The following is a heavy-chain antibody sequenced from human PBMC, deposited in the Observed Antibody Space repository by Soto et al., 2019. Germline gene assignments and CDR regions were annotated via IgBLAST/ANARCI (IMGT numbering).Heavy chain of an antibody. D-gene: IGHD6-13*01. CDR2: IGTAGDT. J-gene: IGHJ6*02. CDR1: GFTFSSYD. Sequence: GGSLRLSCAASGFTFSSYDMHWVRQATGKGLEWFSAIGTAGDTYYPGSVKGRFTISRENAKNSLYLQMNSLRAEDTAVYYCARDREYSSSWSQTYYYYGMDVWGQGTTVTVSS. V-gene: IGHV3-13*01. CDR3: ARDREYSSSWSQTYYYYGMDV.